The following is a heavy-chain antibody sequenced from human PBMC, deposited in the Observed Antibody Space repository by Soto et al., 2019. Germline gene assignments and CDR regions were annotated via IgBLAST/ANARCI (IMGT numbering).Heavy chain of an antibody. CDR1: GGTFSSYS. V-gene: IGHV1-69*08. J-gene: IGHJ6*03. CDR2: IIPILGTA. D-gene: IGHD2-2*01. CDR3: ARDMTSGPAAEYYYYMDV. Sequence: GASVKVSCKASGGTFSSYSISWVRQAPGQGLEWMGRIIPILGTANYAQKFQGRVTITADKSTSTAYMELSSLRSEDTAVYYFARDMTSGPAAEYYYYMDVWGKGTTVTVSS.